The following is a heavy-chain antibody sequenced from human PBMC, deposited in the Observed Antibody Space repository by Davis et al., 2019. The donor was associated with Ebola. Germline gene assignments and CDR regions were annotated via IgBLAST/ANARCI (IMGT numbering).Heavy chain of an antibody. Sequence: PGGSLRLSCAASGFTFSSYAMHWVRQAPGKGLEWVAVISYDGSNKYYADSVKGRFTISRDNSKNTLYLQMNSLRAEDTAVYYCAKDNSSGYYDYYYYYMDVWGKGTTVTVSS. CDR2: ISYDGSNK. CDR3: AKDNSSGYYDYYYYYMDV. CDR1: GFTFSSYA. D-gene: IGHD3-22*01. V-gene: IGHV3-30-3*01. J-gene: IGHJ6*03.